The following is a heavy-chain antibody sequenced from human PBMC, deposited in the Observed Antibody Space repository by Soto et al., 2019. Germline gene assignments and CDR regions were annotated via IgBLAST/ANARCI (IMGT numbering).Heavy chain of an antibody. CDR3: AKDARGNGNLNNWFDP. J-gene: IGHJ5*02. CDR1: GFSFDEYA. CDR2: ISWNSRSI. V-gene: IGHV3-9*01. Sequence: GGSLRLSCAASGFSFDEYAMHWVRQAPGKGLEWVSGISWNSRSIDYAASVKGRFTISRDNAKNSLYLQMNSLRAEDTALYYCAKDARGNGNLNNWFDPWGQGTLVTVSS. D-gene: IGHD3-10*01.